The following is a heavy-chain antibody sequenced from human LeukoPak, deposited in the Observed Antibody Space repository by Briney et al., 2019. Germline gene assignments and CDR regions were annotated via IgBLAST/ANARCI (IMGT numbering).Heavy chain of an antibody. CDR3: ARSTAARSFDY. CDR2: INTDGSST. V-gene: IGHV3-74*01. CDR1: GFTFGSYW. D-gene: IGHD6-6*01. Sequence: GGSLRLSCAASGFTFGSYWMHWVRQAPGKGLVWVSRINTDGSSTDYADSVKGRFTISRDNAKNTLFLQMNSLRVEDTAAYYCARSTAARSFDYWGRGTLVTVSS. J-gene: IGHJ4*02.